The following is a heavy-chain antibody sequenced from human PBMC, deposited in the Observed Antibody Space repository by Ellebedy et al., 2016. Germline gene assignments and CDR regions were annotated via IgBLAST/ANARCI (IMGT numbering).Heavy chain of an antibody. CDR3: ARVMGSGGRKN. D-gene: IGHD2-15*01. J-gene: IGHJ4*02. V-gene: IGHV3-48*01. Sequence: GGSLRLSCAASGFTFSSYSMNWVRQAPGKGLEWVSYISSSSSTIYYADSVKGRFTISRDNAKNSLYLQMNSLSAEDTAVYYCARVMGSGGRKNWGQGTLVTVSS. CDR2: ISSSSSTI. CDR1: GFTFSSYS.